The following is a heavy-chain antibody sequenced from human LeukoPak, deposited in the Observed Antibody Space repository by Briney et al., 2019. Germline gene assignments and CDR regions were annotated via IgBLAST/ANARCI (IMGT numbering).Heavy chain of an antibody. CDR3: ARGGCSGGSCYSAYNWFDP. CDR1: GYTFTSYD. Sequence: ASVKVSCKASGYTFTSYDINWVRQATGQGLEWMGWMNPNSGNTGYAQKFQGRVTMTRNTSISTAYMELSSLRSEDTAVYYCARGGCSGGSCYSAYNWFDPWGQGTLVTVSS. D-gene: IGHD2-15*01. V-gene: IGHV1-8*01. J-gene: IGHJ5*02. CDR2: MNPNSGNT.